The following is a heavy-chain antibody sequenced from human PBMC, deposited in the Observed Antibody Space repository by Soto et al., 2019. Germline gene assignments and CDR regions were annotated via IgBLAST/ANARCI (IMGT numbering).Heavy chain of an antibody. V-gene: IGHV3-23*01. CDR3: AKDLFYYDILTGYLFTGSDP. CDR1: GFTFSSYA. J-gene: IGHJ5*02. D-gene: IGHD3-9*01. Sequence: EVQLLESGGGLVQPGGSLRLSCAASGFTFSSYAMSWVRQAPGKGLEWVSAISGSGGSTYYADSVKGRFTISRDNSKNTLYLQMNSLRAEDTAXYYCAKDLFYYDILTGYLFTGSDPWGQGTLVTVSS. CDR2: ISGSGGST.